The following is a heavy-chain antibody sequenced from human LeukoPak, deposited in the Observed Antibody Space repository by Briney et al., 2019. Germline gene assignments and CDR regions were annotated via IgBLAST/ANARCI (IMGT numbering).Heavy chain of an antibody. Sequence: PGGSLRLSCAASGFTFSSYWMSWVRQAPGKGLEWVANIKQDGSEKYYVDSVKGRFTISRDNAKNSLYLQMNSLRAEDTAVYYCARDKVLGLFDTFDVWGQGTMVTVSS. D-gene: IGHD2-21*01. CDR1: GFTFSSYW. CDR3: ARDKVLGLFDTFDV. V-gene: IGHV3-7*01. J-gene: IGHJ3*01. CDR2: IKQDGSEK.